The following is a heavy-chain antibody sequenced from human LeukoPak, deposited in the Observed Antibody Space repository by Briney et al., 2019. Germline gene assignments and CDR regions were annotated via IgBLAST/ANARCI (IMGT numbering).Heavy chain of an antibody. CDR1: GFTFDDYA. J-gene: IGHJ4*02. CDR2: ISWNSGSI. Sequence: GGSLRLSCAASGFTFDDYAMHWVRQAPGKGLEWVSGISWNSGSIGYVDSVKGRFTISRDNAKNSLYLQMNSLRVEDTAVYYCARKTGDCWGQGTLVIVSS. D-gene: IGHD1-14*01. CDR3: ARKTGDC. V-gene: IGHV3-9*01.